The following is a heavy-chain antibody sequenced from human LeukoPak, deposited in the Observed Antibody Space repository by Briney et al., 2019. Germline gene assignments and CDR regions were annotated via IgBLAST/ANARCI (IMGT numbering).Heavy chain of an antibody. J-gene: IGHJ6*04. CDR3: ARRELMDV. Sequence: SETLSLTCTVSGGSISSSSYYWGWIRQPPGKGLEWIGSIYYSGSTYYNPSLKSRVTISVDTSKNQFSLKLSSVTAADTAVYYCARRELMDVWGKGTTVTVSS. CDR1: GGSISSSSYY. D-gene: IGHD1-26*01. V-gene: IGHV4-39*07. CDR2: IYYSGST.